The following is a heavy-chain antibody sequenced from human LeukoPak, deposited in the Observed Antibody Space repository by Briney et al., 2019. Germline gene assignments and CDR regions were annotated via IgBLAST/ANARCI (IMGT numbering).Heavy chain of an antibody. CDR2: IYSGGST. Sequence: GGSLRLSCAASGFTVSSNYMSWVRQAPGKGLEWVSVIYSGGSTYYADSVKGRFTISRDNSKNTLYLQMNSLRAEDTAVYYCAKGEVGATIGGYYFDYWGQGTLVTVSS. J-gene: IGHJ4*02. CDR1: GFTVSSNY. D-gene: IGHD1-26*01. V-gene: IGHV3-53*01. CDR3: AKGEVGATIGGYYFDY.